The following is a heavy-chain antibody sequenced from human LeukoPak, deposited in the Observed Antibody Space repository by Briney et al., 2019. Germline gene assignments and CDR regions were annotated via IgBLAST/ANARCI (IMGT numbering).Heavy chain of an antibody. CDR1: GFTFSSYW. CDR3: AREKCYSGGSCYRSNWFDP. V-gene: IGHV3-7*01. J-gene: IGHJ5*02. CDR2: IKQDGSEK. D-gene: IGHD2-15*01. Sequence: PGGSLRLSCAASGFTFSSYWMSWVRQAPGKGLEWVANIKQDGSEKYYVDSVKGRFTISRDNAKNSLYLQMNSLRAEDTAVYYCAREKCYSGGSCYRSNWFDPWGQGTLVTVCS.